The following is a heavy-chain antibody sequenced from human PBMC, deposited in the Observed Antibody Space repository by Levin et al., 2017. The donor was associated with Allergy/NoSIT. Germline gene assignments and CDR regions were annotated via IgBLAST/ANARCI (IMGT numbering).Heavy chain of an antibody. D-gene: IGHD2-21*02. V-gene: IGHV3-11*01. CDR1: GFTFSDYY. Sequence: GESLKISCAASGFTFSDYYMSWIRRAPGKGLEWVSYISGSGSIIYYSDSVKGRVTISRDNAKNSLYLQLNSLRGEDTAMYFCARVDRCGGDCYSLDYWGQGTLVTVSS. J-gene: IGHJ4*02. CDR2: ISGSGSII. CDR3: ARVDRCGGDCYSLDY.